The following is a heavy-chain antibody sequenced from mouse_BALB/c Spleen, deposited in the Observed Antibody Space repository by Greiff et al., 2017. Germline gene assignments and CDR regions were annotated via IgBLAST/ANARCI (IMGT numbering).Heavy chain of an antibody. CDR1: GYAFSSSW. CDR2: IYPGDGDT. Sequence: VKLQESGPELVKPGASVKISCKASGYAFSSSWMNWVKQRPGQGLEWIGRIYPGDGDTNYNGKFKGKATLTADKSSSTAYMQLSSLTSVDSAVYFCARGGLYAMDYWGQGTSVTVSS. V-gene: IGHV1-82*01. J-gene: IGHJ4*01. CDR3: ARGGLYAMDY.